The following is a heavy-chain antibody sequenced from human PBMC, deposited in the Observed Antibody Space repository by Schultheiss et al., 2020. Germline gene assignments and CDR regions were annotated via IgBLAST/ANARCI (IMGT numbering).Heavy chain of an antibody. CDR1: GGSISSYY. CDR3: ARVLSSGWFSWFDP. Sequence: SETLSLTCTVSGGSISSYYWSWIRQPPGKGLEWIGEIYHSGSTNYNPSLKSRVTISVDTSKNQFSLKLSSVTAADTAVYYCARVLSSGWFSWFDPWGQGTLVTGYS. J-gene: IGHJ5*02. CDR2: IYHSGST. V-gene: IGHV4-59*08. D-gene: IGHD6-19*01.